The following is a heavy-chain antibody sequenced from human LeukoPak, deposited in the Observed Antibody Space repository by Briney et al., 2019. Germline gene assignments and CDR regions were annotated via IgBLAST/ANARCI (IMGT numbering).Heavy chain of an antibody. Sequence: ASVKVSCEASGYTFTSYDMHWVRQAPGQWLEWMGIINPSGGSTSYAQIFQGRVTMTRDTSTSTVYMGLSSLRSEDTAVYYCARGGSSWYRGSFQHWGQGTLVTVSS. J-gene: IGHJ1*01. CDR3: ARGGSSWYRGSFQH. D-gene: IGHD6-13*01. CDR1: GYTFTSYD. CDR2: INPSGGST. V-gene: IGHV1-46*01.